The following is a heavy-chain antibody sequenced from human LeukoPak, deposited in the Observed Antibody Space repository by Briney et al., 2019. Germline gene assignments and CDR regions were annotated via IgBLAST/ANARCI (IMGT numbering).Heavy chain of an antibody. CDR3: ARANDEWLLLGGSDY. V-gene: IGHV3-21*01. CDR1: GFTFSSYS. CDR2: ISSSSSYI. Sequence: GGALRLSCAASGFTFSSYSMNWVRQAPGKGLEWVSSISSSSSYIYYADSVKGRFTISRDNAKNSLYLQMNSLRAEDTAVYYCARANDEWLLLGGSDYCGQGTLVTVSS. J-gene: IGHJ4*02. D-gene: IGHD3-22*01.